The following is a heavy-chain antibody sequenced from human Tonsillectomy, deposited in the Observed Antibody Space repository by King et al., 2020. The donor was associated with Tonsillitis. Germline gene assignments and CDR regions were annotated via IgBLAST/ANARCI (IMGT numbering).Heavy chain of an antibody. D-gene: IGHD2-8*02. CDR3: SRDTPKRWCNWYFDL. CDR2: ISWNSGRT. J-gene: IGHJ2*01. Sequence: VQLVESGGGLVQPGRSLRLSCAASGFTFDDYAMHWVRQAPGKGLEWVSGISWNSGRTGYADSVKGRFTISRDNAKNSLYLQMNSLRDEDTALYYCSRDTPKRWCNWYFDLWGRGTLVTVSS. V-gene: IGHV3-9*01. CDR1: GFTFDDYA.